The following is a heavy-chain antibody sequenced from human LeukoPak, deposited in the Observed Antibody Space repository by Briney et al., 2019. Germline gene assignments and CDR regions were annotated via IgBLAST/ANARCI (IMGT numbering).Heavy chain of an antibody. Sequence: ASVKVSCKASGGTFSSYAISWVRQAPGQGLEWMGGIIPIFGTANYAQKFQGRVTITADESTSTAYMELSSLRSEDTAVYYCARLNTIFGASPRGWFDPWGQGTLVTVSS. J-gene: IGHJ5*02. CDR1: GGTFSSYA. V-gene: IGHV1-69*13. CDR3: ARLNTIFGASPRGWFDP. D-gene: IGHD3-3*01. CDR2: IIPIFGTA.